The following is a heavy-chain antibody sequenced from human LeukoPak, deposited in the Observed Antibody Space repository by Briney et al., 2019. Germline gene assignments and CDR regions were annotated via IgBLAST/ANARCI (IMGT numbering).Heavy chain of an antibody. V-gene: IGHV3-30*04. D-gene: IGHD3-22*01. J-gene: IGHJ4*02. CDR1: GFTFSSYA. CDR3: AKDSIDYYDSSGYYYARVPNSYFDY. Sequence: PGGSLRLSCAASGFTFSSYAMHWVRQAPGEGLEWVAVISYGGSNKYYADSVKGRFTISRDNSKNTLYLQMNSLRAEDTAVYYCAKDSIDYYDSSGYYYARVPNSYFDYWGQGTLVTVSS. CDR2: ISYGGSNK.